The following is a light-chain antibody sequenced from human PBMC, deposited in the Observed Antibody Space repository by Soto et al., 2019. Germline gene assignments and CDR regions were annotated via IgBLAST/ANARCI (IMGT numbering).Light chain of an antibody. J-gene: IGKJ4*01. CDR3: HQLNSYPLT. Sequence: DIQLTQSPSFLSPSVGDRVTITCRASQDISSYLAWYQQKPGKAPKLLIYAASFLESGVPSRFSGSGSGTEFALTISSLQPEDFATYYCHQLNSYPLTFGGGTKVEI. V-gene: IGKV1-9*01. CDR1: QDISSY. CDR2: AAS.